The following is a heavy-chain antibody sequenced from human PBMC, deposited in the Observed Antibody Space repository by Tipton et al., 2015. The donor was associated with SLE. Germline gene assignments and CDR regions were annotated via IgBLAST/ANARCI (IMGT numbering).Heavy chain of an antibody. V-gene: IGHV3-30*02. J-gene: IGHJ3*02. CDR2: IRSDGSQ. Sequence: SLRLSCAASGLKFSDYGMHWVRQAPGKGLEWATFIRSDGSQYYADFVKGRFTISRDNSKNTLYLQMNSLRAEDTAVYYCARRCYASGSYYNNDAFDIWGQGTMVTVSS. D-gene: IGHD3-10*01. CDR3: ARRCYASGSYYNNDAFDI. CDR1: GLKFSDYG.